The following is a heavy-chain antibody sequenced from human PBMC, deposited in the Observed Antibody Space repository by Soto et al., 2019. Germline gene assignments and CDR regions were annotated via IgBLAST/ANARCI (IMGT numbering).Heavy chain of an antibody. D-gene: IGHD6-6*01. Sequence: QVQLVQSGAEVKKPGASVKVSCKASGYTFTDYYMHWVRQAPGQGLEWLGWINPTRGGTNYAQRFQGRVTMHRATAISTAYVELSRLISADTAVYYWEREGSSSSKNFQRWSQGTLVTVSS. CDR2: INPTRGGT. V-gene: IGHV1-2*02. CDR1: GYTFTDYY. J-gene: IGHJ1*01. CDR3: EREGSSSSKNFQR.